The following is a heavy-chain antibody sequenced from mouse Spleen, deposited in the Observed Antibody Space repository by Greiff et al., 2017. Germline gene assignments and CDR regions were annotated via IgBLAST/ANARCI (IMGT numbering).Heavy chain of an antibody. CDR1: GYTFTDYN. CDR2: INPNNGGT. D-gene: IGHD2-2*01. CDR3: ARLPGWYFDV. J-gene: IGHJ1*01. Sequence: VQLKESGPELVKPGASVKIPCKASGYTFTDYNMDWVKQSHGKSLEWIGDINPNNGGTIYNQKFKGKATLTVDKSSSTAYMELRSLTSEDTAVYYCARLPGWYFDVWGAGTTVTVSS. V-gene: IGHV1-18*01.